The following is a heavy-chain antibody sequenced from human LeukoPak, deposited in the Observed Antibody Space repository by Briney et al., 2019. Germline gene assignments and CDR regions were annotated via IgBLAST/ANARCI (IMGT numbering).Heavy chain of an antibody. CDR1: VGSFTSYA. D-gene: IGHD3-22*01. Sequence: SEKVSCKASVGSFTSYAISWVRQAPGQGLEWMGRIILIFGTANYAQEFQGRITITTDESTSTAYRERSGLGSEVMGEYYCARDPGVVAAEWAEGTLVTVSS. V-gene: IGHV1-69*05. CDR2: IILIFGTA. J-gene: IGHJ4*02. CDR3: ARDPGVVAAE.